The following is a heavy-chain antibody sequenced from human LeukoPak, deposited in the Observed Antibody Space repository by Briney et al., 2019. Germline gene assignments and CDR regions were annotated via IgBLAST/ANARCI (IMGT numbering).Heavy chain of an antibody. CDR2: IYTSGST. J-gene: IGHJ2*01. V-gene: IGHV4-4*09. CDR1: GGSISNYY. CDR3: AGTNYWYFDL. Sequence: PSETLSLTCTVSGGSISNYYWSWIRQPPGKGLEWIGYIYTSGSTNYNPSLKSRVTISVDTSKNQFSLKLSSVTAADTAVYYCAGTNYWYFDLWGRGTLVTVSS. D-gene: IGHD1-1*01.